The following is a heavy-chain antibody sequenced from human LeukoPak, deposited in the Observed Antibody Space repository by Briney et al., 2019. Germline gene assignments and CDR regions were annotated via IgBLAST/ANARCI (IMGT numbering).Heavy chain of an antibody. CDR2: ISSSGDTT. V-gene: IGHV3-23*01. CDR3: AKDTGLMVYAIGGGDAFDI. D-gene: IGHD2-8*01. J-gene: IGHJ3*02. CDR1: GFIFSTCP. Sequence: PGGSLRLSCAASGFIFSTCPMGWVRQAPGKGLEWVSTISSSGDTTYYADSVKGRFTISRDNSKNTLYLQMNSLRAEDTAVYYCAKDTGLMVYAIGGGDAFDIWGQGTMVTVSS.